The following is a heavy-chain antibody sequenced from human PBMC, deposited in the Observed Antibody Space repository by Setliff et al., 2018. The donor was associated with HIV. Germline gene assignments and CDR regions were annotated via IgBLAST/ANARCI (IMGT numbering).Heavy chain of an antibody. CDR1: GGSISSYY. V-gene: IGHV4-4*08. D-gene: IGHD2-21*01. Sequence: PSETLSLTCTVSGGSISSYYWSWIRQPPGKGLEWIGYIYTSGSTNYNPSLKSRVTISVDTSKNQSSLKLSSVTAADTAVYYCARLFIPNYFDPWGQGTLVTVSS. CDR3: ARLFIPNYFDP. CDR2: IYTSGST. J-gene: IGHJ5*02.